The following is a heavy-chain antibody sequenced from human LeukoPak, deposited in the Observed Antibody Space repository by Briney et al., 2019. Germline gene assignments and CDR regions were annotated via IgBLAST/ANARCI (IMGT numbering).Heavy chain of an antibody. CDR1: GFTVSSNY. CDR3: ARDGDYYDSSGYYPNYYYYGMDV. J-gene: IGHJ6*02. V-gene: IGHV3-53*01. Sequence: PGGSLRLSCAASGFTVSSNYMSWVRQAPGKGLEWVSVIYSGGSTYYADSVKGRFTISRDNSKNTLYLQMNSLRAEDTAVYYCARDGDYYDSSGYYPNYYYYGMDVWGQGTTVTVSS. D-gene: IGHD3-22*01. CDR2: IYSGGST.